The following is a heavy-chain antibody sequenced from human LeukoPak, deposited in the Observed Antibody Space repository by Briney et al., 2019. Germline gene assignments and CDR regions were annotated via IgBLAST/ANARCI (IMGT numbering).Heavy chain of an antibody. V-gene: IGHV4-31*03. CDR2: IYYSGST. CDR3: TSTYYYDSSGYRPYAFDI. Sequence: SETLSLTCTVSGGSISSGGYYWSWIRQHPGKGLEWIGYIYYSGSTYYNPSLKSRVTISVDTSKNQFSLKLSPVTAADTAVYYCTSTYYYDSSGYRPYAFDIWGQGTMVTVSS. D-gene: IGHD3-22*01. CDR1: GGSISSGGYY. J-gene: IGHJ3*02.